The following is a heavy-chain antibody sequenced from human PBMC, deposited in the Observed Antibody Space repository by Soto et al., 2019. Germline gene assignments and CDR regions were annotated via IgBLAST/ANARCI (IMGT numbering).Heavy chain of an antibody. CDR1: GFTFSSYA. J-gene: IGHJ3*02. CDR2: ISYDGSNK. CDR3: ARDQGIAAAGLAFDI. V-gene: IGHV3-30-3*01. D-gene: IGHD6-13*01. Sequence: QVQLVESGGGVVQPGRSLRLCCAASGFTFSSYAMHWVRQAPGKGLEWVAVISYDGSNKYYADSVKGRFTISRDNSKNTLYLQMNSLRAEDTAVYYCARDQGIAAAGLAFDIWGQGTMVTVSS.